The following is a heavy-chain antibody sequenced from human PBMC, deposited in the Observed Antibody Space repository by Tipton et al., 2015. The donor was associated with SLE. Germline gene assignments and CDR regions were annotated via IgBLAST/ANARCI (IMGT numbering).Heavy chain of an antibody. D-gene: IGHD3-10*01. CDR2: IYYTGST. V-gene: IGHV4-39*07. CDR1: GASISNSLYH. J-gene: IGHJ4*02. CDR3: ARQYYCGPGSCPMGY. Sequence: GLVKPSDTLSLTCVASGASISNSLYHWGWIRQPPGKSLEWIGSIYYTGSTYYNPSLKSRVTMSVDTSKNQFSLRLSSVTAADTAVYYCARQYYCGPGSCPMGYWGQGTLVSVSS.